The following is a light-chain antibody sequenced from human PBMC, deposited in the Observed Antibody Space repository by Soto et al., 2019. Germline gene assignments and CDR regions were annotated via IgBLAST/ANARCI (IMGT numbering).Light chain of an antibody. V-gene: IGLV2-23*01. Sequence: QYALTQPASVSGSPEQSITIYCTGTSSDVGAYNLVSWYQQHPGKAPKLIIYEGSKRPSGISHRFSGSKSDNTASLTISGLRAEDEAHYHCCSYAGSRTFVFGGGTKVTVL. J-gene: IGLJ3*02. CDR1: SSDVGAYNL. CDR2: EGS. CDR3: CSYAGSRTFV.